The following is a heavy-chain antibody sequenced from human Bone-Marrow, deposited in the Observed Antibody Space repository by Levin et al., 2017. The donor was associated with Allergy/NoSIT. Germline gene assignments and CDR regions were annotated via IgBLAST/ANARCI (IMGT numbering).Heavy chain of an antibody. J-gene: IGHJ4*02. D-gene: IGHD3-10*01. CDR3: ARGGGWFGDPRLDY. CDR2: IASSASTI. Sequence: GSLRLSCAASGFTFNTYSMNWVRQAPGKGLEWISYIASSASTIYYADSVKGRFTISRDNGKDSLYLQMSSLRGEDTAIYYCARGGGWFGDPRLDYWGQGTQVTVSS. V-gene: IGHV3-48*01. CDR1: GFTFNTYS.